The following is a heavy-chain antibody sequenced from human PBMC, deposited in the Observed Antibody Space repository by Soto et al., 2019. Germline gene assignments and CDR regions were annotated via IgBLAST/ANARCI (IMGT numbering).Heavy chain of an antibody. J-gene: IGHJ4*02. CDR1: GYSFTRLD. V-gene: IGHV1-8*01. D-gene: IGHD1-26*01. CDR3: ARGVSAGVDY. CDR2: MQPRTGRT. Sequence: QVQLVQSGAEVRAPGASVKVSCKASGYSFTRLDINWVRQTAAQGLEWMGWMQPRTGRTGYAPKFQGRVTMTCDTSIITASMELTTLTSDATACYLCARGVSAGVDYWGQGTGVTVSS.